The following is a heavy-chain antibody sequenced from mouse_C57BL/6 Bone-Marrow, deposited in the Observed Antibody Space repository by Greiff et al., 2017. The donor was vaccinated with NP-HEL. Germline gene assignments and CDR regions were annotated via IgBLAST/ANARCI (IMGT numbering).Heavy chain of an antibody. D-gene: IGHD2-2*01. V-gene: IGHV1-81*01. CDR1: GYTFTSYG. CDR2: IYPRSGNT. J-gene: IGHJ4*01. CDR3: ARLTIYYGYDGYAMDY. Sequence: VQLQQSGAELARPGASVKLSCKASGYTFTSYGMSWVKQRTGQGLEWIGEIYPRSGNTYYNEKFKGKATLTADQSSSTAYMKLRSLTSEDSAVYFCARLTIYYGYDGYAMDYWGKGTTVTVSS.